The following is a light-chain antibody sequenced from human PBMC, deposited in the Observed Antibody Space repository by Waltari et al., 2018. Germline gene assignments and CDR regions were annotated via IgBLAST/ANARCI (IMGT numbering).Light chain of an antibody. Sequence: QLVLTQSPSASASLGASVKLTCTLSSGHSSNVIAWLQQQPETGPRYLMKVNSDGSHSKGDEIPDRFSGYSSGTERYLTIASLQSEDEADYYCQTGGHGTWVFGGGTKLTVL. CDR2: VNSDGSH. CDR3: QTGGHGTWV. V-gene: IGLV4-69*01. J-gene: IGLJ3*02. CDR1: SGHSSNV.